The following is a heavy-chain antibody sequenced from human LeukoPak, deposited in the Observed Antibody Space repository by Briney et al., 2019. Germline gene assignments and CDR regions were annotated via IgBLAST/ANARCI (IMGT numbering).Heavy chain of an antibody. CDR1: GFTFNTYA. CDR3: AKDGSAGIAATADAFDI. Sequence: PGGSLRLSCAASGFTFNTYAMSWVCQAPGQGLEWVSAISGGGATTCYADSMEGRFTIARDNSKTTLYLQTHSLRAEDTAISYCAKDGSAGIAATADAFDIWGQGTMVTVSS. J-gene: IGHJ3*02. D-gene: IGHD6-13*01. V-gene: IGHV3-23*01. CDR2: ISGGGATT.